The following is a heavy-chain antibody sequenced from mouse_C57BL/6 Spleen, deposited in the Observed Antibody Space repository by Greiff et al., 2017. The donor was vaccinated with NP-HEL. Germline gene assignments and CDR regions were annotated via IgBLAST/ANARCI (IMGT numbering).Heavy chain of an antibody. CDR3: ASSSITTVVSGFDY. CDR1: GFNIKDYY. J-gene: IGHJ2*01. CDR2: IDPEDGET. V-gene: IGHV14-2*01. Sequence: VQLKESGAELVKPGASVKLSCTASGFNIKDYYMHWVKQRTEQGLEWIGRIDPEDGETKYAPKFQGKATITADTSSNTAYLQLSSLTSEDTAVYYCASSSITTVVSGFDYWGQGTTLTVSS. D-gene: IGHD1-1*01.